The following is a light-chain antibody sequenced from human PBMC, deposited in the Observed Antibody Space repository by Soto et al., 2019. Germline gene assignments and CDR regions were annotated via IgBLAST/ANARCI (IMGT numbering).Light chain of an antibody. V-gene: IGKV3-11*01. Sequence: EVVLTQSPDTLSLSPGDRATLSCRTSQSVSNYLAWYQQKLGQAPRLLIYDASNRATGIPARFSGSGSGTDFTLTISSLEPEDFAVYYCQQRSDWPSFGQGIKLEIK. CDR3: QQRSDWPS. CDR2: DAS. J-gene: IGKJ2*01. CDR1: QSVSNY.